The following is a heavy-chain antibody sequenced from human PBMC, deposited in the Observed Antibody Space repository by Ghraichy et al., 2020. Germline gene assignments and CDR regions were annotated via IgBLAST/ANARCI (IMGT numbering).Heavy chain of an antibody. Sequence: GGSLRLSCAAFGFTFSSYAMHWVRQAPGKGLEWVSAISHGGVGTYYADSVKGRFTISRDNSKNTLYLQMNSLRAEDTAFYYCAKRSPYSSSEYYFDYWGQGTLVTVSS. CDR3: AKRSPYSSSEYYFDY. J-gene: IGHJ4*02. D-gene: IGHD6-13*01. CDR2: ISHGGVGT. V-gene: IGHV3-23*01. CDR1: GFTFSSYA.